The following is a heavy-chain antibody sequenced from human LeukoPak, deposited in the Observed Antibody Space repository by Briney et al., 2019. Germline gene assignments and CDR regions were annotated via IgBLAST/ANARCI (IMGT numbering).Heavy chain of an antibody. Sequence: SVTLSCKASGGTFSSYAISWVRQAPGQGLELMGRIIPILGIANYAQKFQGKVTITADKSTSTAYMELSSLRSEDTAVFYCARDLGSGYDLGFDYWAQETLVTVSS. CDR1: GGTFSSYA. J-gene: IGHJ4*02. CDR3: ARDLGSGYDLGFDY. D-gene: IGHD5-12*01. CDR2: IIPILGIA. V-gene: IGHV1-69*04.